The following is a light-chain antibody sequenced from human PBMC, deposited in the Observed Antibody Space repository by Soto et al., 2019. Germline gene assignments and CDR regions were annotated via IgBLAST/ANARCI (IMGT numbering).Light chain of an antibody. CDR1: QSIDRY. J-gene: IGKJ4*01. CDR2: RAS. V-gene: IGKV1-39*01. CDR3: QQTYSSPPT. Sequence: DIQMTQSPSSLSASVGESVTITCRASQSIDRYLHWYQHKPGQGPKLLIFRASSLHRGVPSRFTGRGSGTQYTRVISSLRPEDVATYYWQQTYSSPPTCGGGTTVEI.